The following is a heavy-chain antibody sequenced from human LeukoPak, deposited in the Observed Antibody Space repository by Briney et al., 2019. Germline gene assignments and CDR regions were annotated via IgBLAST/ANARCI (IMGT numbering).Heavy chain of an antibody. CDR1: SXXA. CDR2: XXXXDTST. Sequence: SXXAMXXVRQAXGXGLEXVXXXXXXDTSTYYTDSVKGRFTISRDNSKNTLYLQMNSLSAEDTAIYYCAKWGDYDVLTGYYDSDYWGQGTLVTVSS. J-gene: IGHJ4*02. V-gene: IGHV3-23*01. CDR3: AKWGDYDVLTGYYDSDY. D-gene: IGHD3-9*01.